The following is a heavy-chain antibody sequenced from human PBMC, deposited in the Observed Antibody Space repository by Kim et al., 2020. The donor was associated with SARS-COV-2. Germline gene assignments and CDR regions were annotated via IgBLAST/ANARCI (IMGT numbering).Heavy chain of an antibody. CDR1: GFTFSTYS. CDR2: ISSSSSYV. V-gene: IGHV3-21*01. D-gene: IGHD6-13*01. CDR3: ARARQEDSSSGGHYYYYYGMDV. J-gene: IGHJ6*02. Sequence: GGSLRLSCAASGFTFSTYSMDWVRQAPGKGLEWVSSISSSSSYVYYGDSVKGRFTISRDNAKNSLYLQMNSLRAEDTALYYCARARQEDSSSGGHYYYYYGMDVWGQGTTVTVS.